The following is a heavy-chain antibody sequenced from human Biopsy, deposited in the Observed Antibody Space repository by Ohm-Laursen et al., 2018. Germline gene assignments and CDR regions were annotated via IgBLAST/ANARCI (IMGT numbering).Heavy chain of an antibody. CDR2: INQAGTT. D-gene: IGHD2-15*01. CDR3: GNEVHGRDY. Sequence: SETLSLTCAVFGNTFSDYQWSWIRQPPGQGLEWIGQINQAGTTNYNPSLKSRVSSSADASKYEFSLRLTSVTAADTAVYLCGNEVHGRDYWGLGAQVTVSS. J-gene: IGHJ4*02. V-gene: IGHV4-34*08. CDR1: GNTFSDYQ.